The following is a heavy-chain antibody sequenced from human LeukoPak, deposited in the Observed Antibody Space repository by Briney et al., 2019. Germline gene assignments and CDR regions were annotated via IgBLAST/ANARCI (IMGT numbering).Heavy chain of an antibody. D-gene: IGHD1-26*01. CDR1: GFTVSSNY. V-gene: IGHV3-53*01. J-gene: IGHJ4*02. Sequence: GSLRLSCAASGFTVSSNYMSWVRQAPGKGLEWVSVIYSGGSTYYADSVKGRFTISRDNSKNTLYLQMNSLRAEDTAVYYCASTEWEPPQALRDYWGQGTLVTVSS. CDR3: ASTEWEPPQALRDY. CDR2: IYSGGST.